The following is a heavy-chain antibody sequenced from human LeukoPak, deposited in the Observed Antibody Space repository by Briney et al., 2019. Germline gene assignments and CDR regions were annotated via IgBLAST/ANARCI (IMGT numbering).Heavy chain of an antibody. D-gene: IGHD3-22*01. CDR1: GFTFSSYA. J-gene: IGHJ4*02. V-gene: IGHV3-23*01. CDR2: ISGSGGST. Sequence: GGSLRLSCAASGFTFSSYAMSWVRQAPGKRLEWVSAISGSGGSTYYADSVKGRFTISRDNSKNTLYLQMNSLRAEDTAVYYCAKEKAYDSSGPPGYWGQGTLVTVSS. CDR3: AKEKAYDSSGPPGY.